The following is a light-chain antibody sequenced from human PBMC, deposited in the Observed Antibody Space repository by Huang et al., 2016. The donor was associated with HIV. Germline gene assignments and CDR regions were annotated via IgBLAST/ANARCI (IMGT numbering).Light chain of an antibody. J-gene: IGKJ4*01. CDR2: NAT. Sequence: IVLTQSPATLSLSPGERATLSCRASQSLNTFLAWYQQKPGQAPRLLIYNATDRATGVPARFSGGGSGTDFTLTITDLKAEDFAIYYCQQRSSSLTFGGGTKVEIK. CDR3: QQRSSSLT. CDR1: QSLNTF. V-gene: IGKV3-11*01.